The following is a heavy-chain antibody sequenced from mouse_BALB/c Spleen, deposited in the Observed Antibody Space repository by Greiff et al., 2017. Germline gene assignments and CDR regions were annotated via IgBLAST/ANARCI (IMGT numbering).Heavy chain of an antibody. CDR3: ASKFAY. J-gene: IGHJ3*01. CDR1: GFTFSSYA. Sequence: EVMLVESGGGLVKPGGSLKLSCSASGFTFSSYAMSWVRQSPEKRLEWVAEISSGGSYTYYPDTVTGRFTISRDNAKNTLYLEMSSLRSEDTAMYYCASKFAYWGQGTLVTVSA. CDR2: ISSGGSYT. V-gene: IGHV5-9-4*01.